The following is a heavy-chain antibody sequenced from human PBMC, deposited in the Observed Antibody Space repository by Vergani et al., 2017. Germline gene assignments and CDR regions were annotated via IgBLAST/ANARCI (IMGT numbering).Heavy chain of an antibody. CDR3: ARDNYSNYWFDP. J-gene: IGHJ5*02. CDR2: ISSSSSYI. V-gene: IGHV3-21*01. Sequence: EVQLVESGGGLVKPGGSLRLSCAASGFTFSSYSMNWVRQAPGKGLEWVSSISSSSSYIYYADSVKGRFTISRDNAKNSLYLQMNSLSAEDTAVYYCARDNYSNYWFDPWGQGTLVTVSS. D-gene: IGHD4-11*01. CDR1: GFTFSSYS.